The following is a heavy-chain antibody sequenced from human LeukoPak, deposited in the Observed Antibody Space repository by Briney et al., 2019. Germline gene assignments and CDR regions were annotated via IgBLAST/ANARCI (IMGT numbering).Heavy chain of an antibody. CDR3: ARGDVFGAIQYWDY. J-gene: IGHJ4*02. CDR1: GFTIGNRW. CDR2: IFGDATGA. D-gene: IGHD3-16*01. V-gene: IGHV3-74*01. Sequence: GGSLRLSCTASGFTIGNRWKHWVSHPPARGLVWVARIFGDATGASYADSVKGRCSISRDNAKNTLYLEINNWRVEDTAVYYWARGDVFGAIQYWDYWGEGALAIVSS.